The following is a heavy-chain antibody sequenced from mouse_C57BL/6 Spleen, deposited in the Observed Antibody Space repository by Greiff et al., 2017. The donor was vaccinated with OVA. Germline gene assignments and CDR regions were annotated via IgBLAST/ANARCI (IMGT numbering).Heavy chain of an antibody. CDR3: ARRGSNFNFDY. CDR2: ISSGGSYT. CDR1: GFTFSSYG. J-gene: IGHJ2*01. Sequence: EVHLVESGGDLVKPGGSLKLSCAASGFTFSSYGMSWVRQTPDTRLEWVATISSGGSYTYFPDSVKGRFTISRENAKNTLYLQMSSLKSEDTAMYYCARRGSNFNFDYWGQGTTLTVSS. V-gene: IGHV5-6*01. D-gene: IGHD2-5*01.